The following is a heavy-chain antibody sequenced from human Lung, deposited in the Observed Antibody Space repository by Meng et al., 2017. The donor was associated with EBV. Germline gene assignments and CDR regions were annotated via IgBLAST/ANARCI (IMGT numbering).Heavy chain of an antibody. V-gene: IGHV1-18*01. J-gene: IGHJ5*02. CDR2: ISAYNGNT. Sequence: QVQLVQSGAEVKKPXXAVKVSCKLSGYIFNNYGVSWVRQAPGQGPEWMGWISAYNGNTNYAQNFQGRFTMTTDTSTSTAYMELRSLRSDDTAVYYCARDLPGGTKGTWLDLWGQGTLVNVSS. CDR1: GYIFNNYG. CDR3: ARDLPGGTKGTWLDL. D-gene: IGHD1-14*01.